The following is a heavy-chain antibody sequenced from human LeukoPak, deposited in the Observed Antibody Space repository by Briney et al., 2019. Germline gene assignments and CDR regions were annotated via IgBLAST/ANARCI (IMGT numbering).Heavy chain of an antibody. CDR2: ISPSGTT. CDR3: ARDFYASGFYFWFDP. J-gene: IGHJ5*02. V-gene: IGHV4-4*07. CDR1: NGSISSYY. Sequence: SETLSLTCTVSNGSISSYYWSWIRQPPGKGLEWIGRISPSGTTHYNPSLGSRVTMSVDTSKNYFSLRLSSVTAADTAVYYCARDFYASGFYFWFDPWGQGILVTVSS. D-gene: IGHD2/OR15-2a*01.